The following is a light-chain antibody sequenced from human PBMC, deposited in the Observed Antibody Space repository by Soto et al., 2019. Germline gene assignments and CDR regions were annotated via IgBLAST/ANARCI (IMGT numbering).Light chain of an antibody. Sequence: IQLTHSQSFLSASVGDRVAITGRASQGISNYLAWYQQKPGKAPKLLIYAASTLQSGVPSRFSGSGSGTEFILTISSLQPEDFATYYCQQLNSYPRTFGQGTRLEIK. V-gene: IGKV1-9*01. CDR2: AAS. CDR1: QGISNY. CDR3: QQLNSYPRT. J-gene: IGKJ5*01.